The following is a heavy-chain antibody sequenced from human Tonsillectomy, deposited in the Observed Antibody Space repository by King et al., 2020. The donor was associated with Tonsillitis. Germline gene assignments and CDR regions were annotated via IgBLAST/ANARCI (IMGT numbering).Heavy chain of an antibody. CDR1: GFSLSTSGMC. Sequence: VTLKESGPALVKPTQTLTLTCTFSGFSLSTSGMCVSWIRQPPGKALEWLGIIDWDDDKYYSTSLKTRLTISKDTSKNQVVLTMTNMDPVDTATYYCARTLSRPQPTPFDYWGQGTLVTVSS. CDR3: ARTLSRPQPTPFDY. D-gene: IGHD2-15*01. J-gene: IGHJ4*02. V-gene: IGHV2-70*01. CDR2: IDWDDDK.